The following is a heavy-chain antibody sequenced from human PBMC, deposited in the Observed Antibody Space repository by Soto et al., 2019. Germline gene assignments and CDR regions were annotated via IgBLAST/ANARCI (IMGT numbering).Heavy chain of an antibody. CDR1: GGSISSYY. CDR3: ARHRGPTGPNY. CDR2: VYYSGST. D-gene: IGHD3-10*01. V-gene: IGHV4-59*04. Sequence: SETLSLTCTVSGGSISSYYCSWIRQPPGKGLEWIGSVYYSGSTYYNPSLKSRVTISIDASKNQFSLNLNSVTATDTAVYYCARHRGPTGPNYWGQGTLVTVSS. J-gene: IGHJ4*02.